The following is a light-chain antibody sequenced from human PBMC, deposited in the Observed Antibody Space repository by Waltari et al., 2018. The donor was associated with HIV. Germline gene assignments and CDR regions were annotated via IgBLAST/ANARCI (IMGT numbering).Light chain of an antibody. Sequence: QSVLAQPSSVSGAPGQRVIISCTGNSSNIGANYDVHWYQQFPGTAPKLLIYANTNRPSAGPDRCSASKPGTAAALASTGLRREEEADYYCQSYDSSLSGSEVFGGGTNLIVL. CDR3: QSYDSSLSGSEV. J-gene: IGLJ2*01. CDR1: SSNIGANYD. CDR2: ANT. V-gene: IGLV1-40*01.